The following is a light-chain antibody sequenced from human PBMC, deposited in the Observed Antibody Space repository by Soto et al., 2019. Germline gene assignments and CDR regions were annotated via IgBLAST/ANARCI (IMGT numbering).Light chain of an antibody. Sequence: QSVLTQPPSVSGAPGQRVTISSTGSSSNIGAGYVVHWYQQLPGTAPKLLIYADSNRPSGVPDRFSGSKSGTSASLAITGLQAEDEADYHCQSFDSGLNVHVFGAGTKVTVL. J-gene: IGLJ1*01. V-gene: IGLV1-40*01. CDR1: SSNIGAGYV. CDR3: QSFDSGLNVHV. CDR2: ADS.